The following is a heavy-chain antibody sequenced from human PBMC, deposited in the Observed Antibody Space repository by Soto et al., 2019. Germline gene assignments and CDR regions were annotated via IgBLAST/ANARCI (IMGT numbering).Heavy chain of an antibody. D-gene: IGHD6-13*01. CDR3: ATSSSVAAAGYFKY. Sequence: GASVKVSCKASGDIFTNHAINWVRQAPGQGLQWMGRISPMFDTTNYAHDFQDRVTITADESTTFVYLELNSLKSEDTAVYFCATSSSVAAAGYFKYWGQGTLVTVSS. J-gene: IGHJ4*02. CDR2: ISPMFDTT. CDR1: GDIFTNHA. V-gene: IGHV1-69*13.